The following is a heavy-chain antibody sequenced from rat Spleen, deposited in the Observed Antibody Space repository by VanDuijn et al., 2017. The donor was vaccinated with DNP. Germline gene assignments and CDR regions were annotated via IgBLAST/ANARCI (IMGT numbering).Heavy chain of an antibody. CDR1: GFSLTGYN. CDR2: ISNSGIT. CDR3: ARSLATVAPTGAMDWFAY. D-gene: IGHD1-3*01. J-gene: IGHJ3*01. V-gene: IGHV2-6*01. Sequence: QVQLKESGPGLVQPSQTLSLTCTVAGFSLTGYNVHWVRQPPGKGLEWIAAISNSGITYYNSALKSRLIIRRDTSKSQVFLKMNSLQTEDTAMYFCARSLATVAPTGAMDWFAYWGQGTLVTVSS.